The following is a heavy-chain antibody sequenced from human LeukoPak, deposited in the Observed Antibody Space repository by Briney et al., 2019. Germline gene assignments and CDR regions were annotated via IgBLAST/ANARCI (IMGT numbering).Heavy chain of an antibody. CDR1: GYTFTGYY. J-gene: IGHJ5*02. CDR3: GRGIQSLDP. Sequence: ASVKVSCKGSGYTFTGYYMHWVGQPPGQGLEWMGWINPNSCGTNYARKFQDRVIMTRDKSRSADYMEISRRTDDDSAVCYLGRGIQSLDPWRQGTLATVSS. V-gene: IGHV1-2*02. CDR2: INPNSCGT.